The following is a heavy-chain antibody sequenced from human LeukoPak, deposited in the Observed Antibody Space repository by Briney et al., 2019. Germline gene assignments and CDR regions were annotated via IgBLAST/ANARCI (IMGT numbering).Heavy chain of an antibody. D-gene: IGHD3-3*01. V-gene: IGHV4-39*01. J-gene: IGHJ5*02. CDR1: GDSIRDSGWS. Sequence: SETLSLTSIVSGDSIRDSGWSWAWIRQAPGKGLEWIGTMPYDENISDNEIPSYNPSLKRRIIISADTSKNELSLKVNSVTAADTGSYYCARLTLTGVGGRGWFDAWGQGTLVIVSS. CDR2: ISDNEIP. CDR3: ARLTLTGVGGRGWFDA.